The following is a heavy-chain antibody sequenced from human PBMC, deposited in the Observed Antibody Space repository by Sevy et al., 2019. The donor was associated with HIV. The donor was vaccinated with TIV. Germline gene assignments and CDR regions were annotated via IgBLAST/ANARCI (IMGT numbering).Heavy chain of an antibody. CDR1: GFIFSNAW. D-gene: IGHD5-18*01. J-gene: IGHJ4*02. CDR3: ATERGYSPSGYLDY. Sequence: GGCLRLSCAASGFIFSNAWMNWVRQAPGKGLEWVGRIKIKADGGATEYAAPVKDRFTISRDDSKDTLYLQMNSLKTEDTAVYYCATERGYSPSGYLDYWGQGTLVTVSS. CDR2: IKIKADGGAT. V-gene: IGHV3-15*07.